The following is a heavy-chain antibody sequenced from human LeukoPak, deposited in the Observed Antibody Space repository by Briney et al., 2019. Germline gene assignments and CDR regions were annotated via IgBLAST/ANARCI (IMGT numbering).Heavy chain of an antibody. CDR3: ARTGGSGSYYEFIDY. Sequence: SETLSLTCTVSGVSISSFYWSWIRQPPGKGLEWIGYIYYSGSTNYNPSLKSRVTISVDTSKNQFSLKVNSVTAADTAVYYCARTGGSGSYYEFIDYWGQGTLVTVSS. J-gene: IGHJ4*02. CDR1: GVSISSFY. V-gene: IGHV4-59*01. CDR2: IYYSGST. D-gene: IGHD3-22*01.